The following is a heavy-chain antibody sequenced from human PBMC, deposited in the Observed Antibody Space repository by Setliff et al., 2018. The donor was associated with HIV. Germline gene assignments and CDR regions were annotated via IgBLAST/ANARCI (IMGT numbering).Heavy chain of an antibody. CDR2: MNPDSGNT. CDR3: ARTRSGGSSVYYYYYMDV. J-gene: IGHJ6*03. Sequence: GASVKVSCKASGYTSTSYDINWVRQATGQGLEWMGWMNPDSGNTGSAQNFQGRLTITWNTSISTAYTELGSLGFDDTAVYFCARTRSGGSSVYYYYYMDVWGQGTAVTVSS. CDR1: GYTSTSYD. V-gene: IGHV1-8*01. D-gene: IGHD2-15*01.